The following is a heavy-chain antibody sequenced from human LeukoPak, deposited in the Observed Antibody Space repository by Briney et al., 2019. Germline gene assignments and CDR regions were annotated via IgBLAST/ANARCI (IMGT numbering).Heavy chain of an antibody. CDR3: AKDLLLAVGATSWFDP. CDR1: GFTFSSYA. V-gene: IGHV3-23*01. J-gene: IGHJ5*02. D-gene: IGHD1-26*01. Sequence: GGSLRLSCAASGFTFSSYAMSWVRQAPGKGLEWVSAISGSGGSTYYADSVKGRFTISRDNSKNTLYLQMNSLRAEDTAVYYCAKDLLLAVGATSWFDPWGQGTLVTVPS. CDR2: ISGSGGST.